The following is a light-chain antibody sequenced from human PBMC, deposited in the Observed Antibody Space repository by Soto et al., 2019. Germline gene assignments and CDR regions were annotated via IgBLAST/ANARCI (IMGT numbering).Light chain of an antibody. CDR1: QSVSRNY. V-gene: IGKV3-20*01. CDR2: GAS. J-gene: IGKJ1*01. Sequence: EIVLTQSPGTLSLSPGERATLFCRASQSVSRNYLAWYQHKPGQAPTLLIYGASRRTPGIPDRFSGRGSGTDFTLTISGLEPEDFVVYYCQQYGDSPRTFGQGTKVEIK. CDR3: QQYGDSPRT.